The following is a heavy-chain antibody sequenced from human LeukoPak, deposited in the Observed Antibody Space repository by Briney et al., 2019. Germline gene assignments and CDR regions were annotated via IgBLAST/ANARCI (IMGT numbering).Heavy chain of an antibody. CDR2: IYPGDSDT. Sequence: GESLKISCKGSGYSFTSYWIGWVRQMPGKGLEWMGIIYPGDSDTRYSPSFQGQATISADKSISTAYLQWSSLKASDTAMYYCARHKGYYYDSSGYPRYYFDYWGQGTLVTVSS. CDR1: GYSFTSYW. V-gene: IGHV5-51*01. D-gene: IGHD3-22*01. CDR3: ARHKGYYYDSSGYPRYYFDY. J-gene: IGHJ4*02.